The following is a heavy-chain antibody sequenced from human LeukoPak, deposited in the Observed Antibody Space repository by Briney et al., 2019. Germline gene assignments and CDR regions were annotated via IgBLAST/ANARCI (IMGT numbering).Heavy chain of an antibody. CDR2: INPSGGST. J-gene: IGHJ4*02. D-gene: IGHD3-22*01. V-gene: IGHV1-46*01. CDR1: GYTFTSYY. Sequence: GASVKVSCKASGYTFTSYYMHWVRQAPGQGLEWMGIINPSGGSTSYAQKFQGRVTMTSDTSTSTVYMELSRLRSDDTAVYYCALHHYYDSSGYVYWGQGTLVTVSS. CDR3: ALHHYYDSSGYVY.